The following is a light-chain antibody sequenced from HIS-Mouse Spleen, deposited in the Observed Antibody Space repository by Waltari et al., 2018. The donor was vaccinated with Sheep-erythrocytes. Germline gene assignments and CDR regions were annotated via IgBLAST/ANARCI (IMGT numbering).Light chain of an antibody. CDR2: DVS. CDR3: CSYAGSYNHV. J-gene: IGLJ1*01. Sequence: QSALTQPRSVSGSPGQSVTISCTGTSSDVGGYNYVSWYQQHPGKAPNPMIYDVSKRPSGVPDRLSGSKSGNTASLTISGLQAEDEADYYCCSYAGSYNHVFATGTKVTVL. CDR1: SSDVGGYNY. V-gene: IGLV2-11*01.